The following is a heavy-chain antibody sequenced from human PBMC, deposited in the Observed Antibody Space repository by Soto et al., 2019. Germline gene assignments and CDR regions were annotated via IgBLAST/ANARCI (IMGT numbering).Heavy chain of an antibody. V-gene: IGHV1-3*01. CDR1: GYSFTDYA. CDR2: INAGDGNT. J-gene: IGHJ4*02. Sequence: QVHLVQSGAEVEKPGASVKVFCKASGYSFTDYAMQWVRQAPGQRPEWLGWINAGDGNTRYSQKFQGRVTFTRDTSASTVYMELTSLRSEDTAVYYCARGLWGSHRYYFDNWGQGTLVTVSS. CDR3: ARGLWGSHRYYFDN. D-gene: IGHD3-16*02.